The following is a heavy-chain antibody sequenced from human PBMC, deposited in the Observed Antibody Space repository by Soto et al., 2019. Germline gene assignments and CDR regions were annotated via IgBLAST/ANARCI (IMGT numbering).Heavy chain of an antibody. CDR1: GGSISSGDYY. V-gene: IGHV4-30-4*01. D-gene: IGHD3-10*01. J-gene: IGHJ4*02. CDR3: ARVRGRFGELLSVFDY. CDR2: IYYSGST. Sequence: SETLSLTCTVSGGSISSGDYYWSWIRQPPGKGLEWIGYIYYSGSTYYNPSLKSRVTISVDMSKNQFSLKLSSVTAADTAVYYCARVRGRFGELLSVFDYWGQGTLVTVSS.